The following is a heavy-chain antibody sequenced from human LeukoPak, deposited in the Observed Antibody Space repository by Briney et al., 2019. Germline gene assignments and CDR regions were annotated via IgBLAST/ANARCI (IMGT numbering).Heavy chain of an antibody. CDR1: GYTFTSYG. CDR3: ARALYYYDSSGYPPYAFDI. J-gene: IGHJ3*02. CDR2: ISAYNGNR. Sequence: ASVKVSCKASGYTFTSYGISWVRQVPGQGLEWMGWISAYNGNRNYAQKFQGRVTMTTDTSTSTAYMELRSLRSDDAAVYYCARALYYYDSSGYPPYAFDIWGQGTMVTVSS. V-gene: IGHV1-18*01. D-gene: IGHD3-22*01.